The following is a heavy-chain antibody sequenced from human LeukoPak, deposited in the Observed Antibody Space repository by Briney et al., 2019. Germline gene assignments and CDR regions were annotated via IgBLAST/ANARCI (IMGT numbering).Heavy chain of an antibody. CDR3: AREGTEPRDYYYYYGMDV. CDR1: GYTFTSYA. D-gene: IGHD1-14*01. J-gene: IGHJ6*02. CDR2: INTNTGNP. Sequence: ASVKVSCKASGYTFTSYAMNWVRQAPGQGLEWMGWINTNTGNPTYAQGFTGRFVFSLDTSVSTAYLRISSLKAEDTAVYYCAREGTEPRDYYYYYGMDVWGQGTTVTVSS. V-gene: IGHV7-4-1*02.